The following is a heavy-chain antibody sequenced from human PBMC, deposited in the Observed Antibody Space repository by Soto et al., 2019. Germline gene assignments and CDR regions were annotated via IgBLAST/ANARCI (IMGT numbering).Heavy chain of an antibody. D-gene: IGHD3-10*01. V-gene: IGHV4-34*01. CDR2: INHSGST. CDR1: GGSFSGYY. Sequence: PAETLSLTCAVYGGSFSGYYWSWIRQPPGKGLEWIGEINHSGSTNYNPSLKSRVTKSVDTSKNQFSLKLSSVTAADTAVYYCATDNKGYYDFDYWGQGTLVTVSS. J-gene: IGHJ4*02. CDR3: ATDNKGYYDFDY.